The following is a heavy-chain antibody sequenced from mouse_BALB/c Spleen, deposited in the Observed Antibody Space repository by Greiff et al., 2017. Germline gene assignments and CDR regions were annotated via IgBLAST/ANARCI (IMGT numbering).Heavy chain of an antibody. CDR1: GYTFTSYV. CDR2: INPYNDGT. CDR3: ARSLYYDYAWFAD. V-gene: IGHV1-14*01. Sequence: VQLQQSGPELVKPGASVKMSCKASGYTFTSYVMHWVKQKPGQGLEWIGYINPYNDGTKYNEKFKGKATLTSDKSSSTAYMELSSLTSEDSAVYYCARSLYYDYAWFADWGQGTLVTVSA. J-gene: IGHJ3*01. D-gene: IGHD2-4*01.